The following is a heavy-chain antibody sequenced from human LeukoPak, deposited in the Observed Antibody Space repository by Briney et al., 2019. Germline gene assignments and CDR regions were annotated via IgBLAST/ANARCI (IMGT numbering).Heavy chain of an antibody. D-gene: IGHD3-16*01. CDR2: ISGSGVTT. Sequence: GGSLRLSCAASGFTFSNYGMSWVRQAPGKGLEWVSAISGSGVTTYYADSVKGRFTISRDNSKNTLYLQMNSLRAEDTAVYYCAKGVDSLDYWGQGTLVTVSS. J-gene: IGHJ4*02. CDR3: AKGVDSLDY. V-gene: IGHV3-23*01. CDR1: GFTFSNYG.